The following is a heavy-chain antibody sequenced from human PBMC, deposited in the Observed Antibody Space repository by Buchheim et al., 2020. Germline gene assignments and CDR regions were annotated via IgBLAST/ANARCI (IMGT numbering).Heavy chain of an antibody. CDR2: INHSGST. J-gene: IGHJ4*02. CDR1: GGSFSGYY. Sequence: QVQLQQWGAGLLKPSETLSLTCAVYGGSFSGYYWSWIRQPPGKGLEWIGEINHSGSTNYNASLKSRVTISVDTSKNQFPLKLSSVTAADTAVYYCATVDVGGGNKFDYWGQGTL. CDR3: ATVDVGGGNKFDY. D-gene: IGHD4-23*01. V-gene: IGHV4-34*01.